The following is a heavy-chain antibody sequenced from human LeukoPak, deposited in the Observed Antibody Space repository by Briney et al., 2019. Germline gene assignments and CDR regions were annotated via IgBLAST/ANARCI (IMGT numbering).Heavy chain of an antibody. J-gene: IGHJ6*03. V-gene: IGHV4-4*07. Sequence: SETLSLTCTVSGGSISSYYWSWIRQPSGKGLEWIGRIYTSGSTNYNPSLKSRVTMSVDTSKNQFSLKLSSVTAADTAVYYCARVKGDCSGGSCPALYYYYYMDVWGKGTTVTISS. CDR3: ARVKGDCSGGSCPALYYYYYMDV. CDR2: IYTSGST. D-gene: IGHD2-15*01. CDR1: GGSISSYY.